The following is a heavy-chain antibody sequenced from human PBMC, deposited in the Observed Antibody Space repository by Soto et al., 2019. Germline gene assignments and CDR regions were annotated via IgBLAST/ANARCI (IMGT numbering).Heavy chain of an antibody. CDR3: ARGEYSNSRDGVDV. V-gene: IGHV3-33*08. CDR1: GFIFSHYE. D-gene: IGHD4-4*01. Sequence: PGGSLRLSCVASGFIFSHYEMHWVRQAPGTGLEWVAVIWDDGSNKYYGDSGKGRFTISRDNSKNTLYLQMNSLRVEDTAMYYCARGEYSNSRDGVDVWGQGTTVTVSS. CDR2: IWDDGSNK. J-gene: IGHJ6*02.